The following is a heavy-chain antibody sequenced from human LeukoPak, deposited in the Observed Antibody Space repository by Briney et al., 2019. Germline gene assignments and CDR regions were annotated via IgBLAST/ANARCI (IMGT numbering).Heavy chain of an antibody. CDR2: ISSSSSYI. J-gene: IGHJ4*02. CDR1: GFTFSSYS. Sequence: GGSLRPSCAASGFTFSSYSMNWVRQAPGKGLEWVSSISSSSSYIYYADSVKGRFTISRDNAKNSLYLQMNSLRAEDTAVYYCARGQRTYSFDYWGQGTLVTVSS. V-gene: IGHV3-21*01. D-gene: IGHD3-16*01. CDR3: ARGQRTYSFDY.